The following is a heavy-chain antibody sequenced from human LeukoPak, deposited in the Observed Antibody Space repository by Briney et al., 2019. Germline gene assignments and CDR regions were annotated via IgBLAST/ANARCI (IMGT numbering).Heavy chain of an antibody. V-gene: IGHV1-69*04. J-gene: IGHJ4*02. CDR2: IIPILGIA. CDR1: GYTFTGYY. D-gene: IGHD5-18*01. CDR3: ARDWDTMPPDY. Sequence: SVKVSCKASGYTFTGYYMHWVRQAPGQGLEWMGRIIPILGIANYAQKFLGRVTITADKSTSTAYMELSSLRSEDTAVYYCARDWDTMPPDYWGQGTLVTVSS.